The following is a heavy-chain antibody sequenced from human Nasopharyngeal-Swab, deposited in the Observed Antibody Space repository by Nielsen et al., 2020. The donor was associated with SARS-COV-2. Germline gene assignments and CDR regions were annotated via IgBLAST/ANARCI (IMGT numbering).Heavy chain of an antibody. CDR3: AKEGATGWLDP. V-gene: IGHV4-59*11. J-gene: IGHJ5*02. Sequence: GSLRLSCTVSGVSITSQYWSWIRQPPGKGLEWIGYISHNSGTSYNPSLKSRVTMFMDTSKNQFSLRLRSVTAADTAVYYCAKEGATGWLDPWGQGTLVTVSS. CDR1: GVSITSQY. CDR2: ISHNSGT.